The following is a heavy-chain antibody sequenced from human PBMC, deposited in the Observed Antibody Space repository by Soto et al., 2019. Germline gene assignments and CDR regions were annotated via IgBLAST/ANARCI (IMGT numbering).Heavy chain of an antibody. CDR3: ARSIAVPSGHIDH. CDR1: GGSMSGYY. V-gene: IGHV4-59*01. J-gene: IGHJ4*02. Sequence: QVQLQESGPGLVKPSETLSLTCRVSGGSMSGYYWSWVRLAPGKGLEWIGYVYYTGSTNYNPSLQSRVSISVDTSNKHFSLSLSLVTAADTAVHFCARSIAVPSGHIDHWGQGIRVTISS. D-gene: IGHD6-6*01. CDR2: VYYTGST.